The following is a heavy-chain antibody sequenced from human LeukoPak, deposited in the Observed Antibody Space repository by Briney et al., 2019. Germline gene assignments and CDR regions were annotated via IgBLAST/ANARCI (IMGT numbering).Heavy chain of an antibody. CDR3: ARGRGIAVAGTDPGY. CDR1: GYTFTSYA. D-gene: IGHD6-19*01. J-gene: IGHJ4*02. CDR2: INAGNGNT. Sequence: ASVKVSCRASGYTFTSYAMHWVRQAPGQRLEWMGWINAGNGNTKYSQKFQGRVTITRDTSASTASMELSSLRSEDTAVYYCARGRGIAVAGTDPGYWGQGTLVTVSS. V-gene: IGHV1-3*01.